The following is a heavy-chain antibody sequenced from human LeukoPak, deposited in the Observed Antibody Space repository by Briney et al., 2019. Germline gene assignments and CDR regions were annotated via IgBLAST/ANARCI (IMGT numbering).Heavy chain of an antibody. D-gene: IGHD3-22*01. Sequence: GGSLRLSCAASGFTFSSYAMTWVRQAPGKGLEWVSAISGSGGSTYYADSVKGRFTISRDNSKNTLYMQMNSLRAEDTAIYFCARDWDRGNSGYKDYWGQGTRVTVSS. CDR2: ISGSGGST. CDR3: ARDWDRGNSGYKDY. J-gene: IGHJ4*02. CDR1: GFTFSSYA. V-gene: IGHV3-23*01.